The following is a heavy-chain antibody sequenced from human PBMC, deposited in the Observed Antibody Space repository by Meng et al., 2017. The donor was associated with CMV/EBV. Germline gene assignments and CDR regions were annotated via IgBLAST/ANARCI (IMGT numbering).Heavy chain of an antibody. V-gene: IGHV4-31*03. CDR1: GGSISSGGYY. Sequence: SETLSLTCTVSGGSISSGGYYWSWIRQHPGKGLEWIGYIYYSGSTYYNPSLKSRVTISVDTSKNQFSLKLGSVTAADTAVYYCARGDIVVVPAASYFDYWGQGTLVTVSS. J-gene: IGHJ4*02. CDR2: IYYSGST. D-gene: IGHD2-2*01. CDR3: ARGDIVVVPAASYFDY.